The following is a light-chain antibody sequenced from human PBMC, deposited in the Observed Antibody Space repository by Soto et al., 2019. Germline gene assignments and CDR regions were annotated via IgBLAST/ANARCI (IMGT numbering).Light chain of an antibody. CDR3: QQHKSYWT. CDR1: QSISSW. V-gene: IGKV1-5*03. J-gene: IGKJ1*01. Sequence: DIQMTQSPSTLSASVGDRVTITCRASQSISSWLAWYQQKPGKAPKLLIYKASSLESGVPSRFSGSGSGTEFTLTISSLQPDDFATYYGQQHKSYWTVGQGTKVEIK. CDR2: KAS.